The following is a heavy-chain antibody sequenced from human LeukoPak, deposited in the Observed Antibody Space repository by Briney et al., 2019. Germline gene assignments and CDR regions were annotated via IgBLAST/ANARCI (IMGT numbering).Heavy chain of an antibody. CDR2: ISSSSSYI. Sequence: GGSLRLSCAASGFTFSSYSMNWVRQAPGKGLEWVSSISSSSSYIYYADSVKGRFTISRDNAKNSLYLQMNSLRAEDTAVYYCARDVYCSGGSCYGSDAFDIWGQGTMVTVSS. D-gene: IGHD2-15*01. J-gene: IGHJ3*02. V-gene: IGHV3-21*01. CDR1: GFTFSSYS. CDR3: ARDVYCSGGSCYGSDAFDI.